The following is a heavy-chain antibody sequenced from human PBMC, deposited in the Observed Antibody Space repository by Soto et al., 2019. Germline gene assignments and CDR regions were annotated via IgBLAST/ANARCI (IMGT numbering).Heavy chain of an antibody. D-gene: IGHD3-10*01. CDR2: IYYSGST. CDR3: ARTITMVRGDPVYYFDY. J-gene: IGHJ4*02. Sequence: QLQLQESGPGLVKPSETLSLTCTVSGGSISSSSYYWGWIRQPPGKGLEWIGSIYYSGSTYYNPSLKSRVTISVDTSKNQFSLKLSSVTAADTAVYYCARTITMVRGDPVYYFDYWGQGTLVTVSS. CDR1: GGSISSSSYY. V-gene: IGHV4-39*01.